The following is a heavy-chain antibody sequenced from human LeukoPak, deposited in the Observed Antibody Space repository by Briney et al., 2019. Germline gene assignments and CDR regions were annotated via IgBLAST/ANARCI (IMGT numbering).Heavy chain of an antibody. V-gene: IGHV3-23*01. J-gene: IGHJ4*02. D-gene: IGHD2/OR15-2a*01. CDR2: ISAGGVTT. CDR3: AKDNLLAQSDSTLGKDHFDY. Sequence: TGGSLRLSCAASGFTFSTNAMAWVRQFPGKGLEWVSSISAGGVTTYYADSVKGRFTISKDNTKNTLDLQMSSLRAEDTALYYCAKDNLLAQSDSTLGKDHFDYWGQGALVADSS. CDR1: GFTFSTNA.